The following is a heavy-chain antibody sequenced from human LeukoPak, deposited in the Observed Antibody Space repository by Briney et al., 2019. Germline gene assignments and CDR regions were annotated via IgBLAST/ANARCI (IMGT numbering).Heavy chain of an antibody. CDR3: ARHNSDVSATDY. J-gene: IGHJ4*02. D-gene: IGHD1-1*01. CDR2: INPNSGGT. Sequence: ASVKVSCKASGYTFTGYYMHWVRQAPGQGLEWMGWINPNSGGTNYAQKFQGRVTMTRDTSISTAYMELSWLRSDDTAVYYCARHNSDVSATDYWGQGTLVTVSS. CDR1: GYTFTGYY. V-gene: IGHV1-2*02.